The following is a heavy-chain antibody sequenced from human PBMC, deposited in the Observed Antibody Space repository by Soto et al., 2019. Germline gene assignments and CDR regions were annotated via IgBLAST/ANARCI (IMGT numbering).Heavy chain of an antibody. V-gene: IGHV3-53*01. D-gene: IGHD2-15*01. CDR2: IFSGGST. CDR3: GKMEGGKSGFDY. CDR1: GFTVSSNY. J-gene: IGHJ4*02. Sequence: EVQLVESGGGLIQPGGSLRLSCAASGFTVSSNYMSWVRQAPGKGLEWVSVIFSGGSTHYADSVKGRFTISRDNSKNTLYLQMNSLRAEDTAVYYCGKMEGGKSGFDYWGQGTLVTVSS.